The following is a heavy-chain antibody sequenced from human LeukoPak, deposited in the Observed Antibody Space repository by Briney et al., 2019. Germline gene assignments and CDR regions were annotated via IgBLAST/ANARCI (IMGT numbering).Heavy chain of an antibody. D-gene: IGHD4-17*01. V-gene: IGHV1-69*05. J-gene: IGHJ5*02. Sequence: SVKVSCKTSGGTFNNSAISWVRQAPGQGLEWLGGIMPLFGTARYAQKFQGRVTITKDESTRTVYLELTSLTSDDTAVYYCARDVHGDYGSGWFDPWGQGTLVSVSS. CDR3: ARDVHGDYGSGWFDP. CDR1: GGTFNNSA. CDR2: IMPLFGTA.